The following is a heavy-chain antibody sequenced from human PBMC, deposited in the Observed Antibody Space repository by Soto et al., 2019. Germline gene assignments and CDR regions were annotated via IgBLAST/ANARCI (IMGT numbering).Heavy chain of an antibody. D-gene: IGHD5-18*01. Sequence: GGSLRLSCAASGLTFSSYWMTWVRQAPGKGLEWVANIKQDGSEKYYVDSVKGRFTISRDNAESSLFLHMNSLRAEDTAVYYCARGSIQLYLRKYYFDYWGLGTLVNVSS. CDR1: GLTFSSYW. CDR2: IKQDGSEK. CDR3: ARGSIQLYLRKYYFDY. J-gene: IGHJ4*02. V-gene: IGHV3-7*03.